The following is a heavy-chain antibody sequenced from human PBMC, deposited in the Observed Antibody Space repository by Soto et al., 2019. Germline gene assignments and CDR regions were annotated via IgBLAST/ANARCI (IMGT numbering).Heavy chain of an antibody. CDR3: ARDKYSSSWYPPFDY. CDR1: GFTFSDYY. CDR2: ISSSGSTI. J-gene: IGHJ4*02. V-gene: IGHV3-11*01. Sequence: GGSLRLSCAASGFTFSDYYMSWIRQAPGKGLEWVSYISSSGSTIYYADSVKGRFTISRDNAKNSLYLQMNSLRAEDTAVYYCARDKYSSSWYPPFDYWGQGTLVTVSS. D-gene: IGHD6-13*01.